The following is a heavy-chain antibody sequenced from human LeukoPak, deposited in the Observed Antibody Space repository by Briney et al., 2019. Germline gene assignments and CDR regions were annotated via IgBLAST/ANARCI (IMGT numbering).Heavy chain of an antibody. CDR2: INHSGST. J-gene: IGHJ4*02. D-gene: IGHD2-21*02. V-gene: IGHV4-34*01. CDR3: ARRRGGDDFDY. CDR1: GGSFSGYY. Sequence: SETLSLTCAVYGGSFSGYYWSWIPPPPGKGLEWIGEINHSGSTNYNPSLKSRVAISVDTSKNQFSLKLSSVTAADTAVYYCARRRGGDDFDYWGEGAPVTVSS.